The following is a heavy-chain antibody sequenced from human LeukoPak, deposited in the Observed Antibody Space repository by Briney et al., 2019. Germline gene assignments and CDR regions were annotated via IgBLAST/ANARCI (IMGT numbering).Heavy chain of an antibody. CDR2: LIPMIHTP. CDR3: AIFQGTYGDNDNDF. V-gene: IGHV1-69*01. CDR1: GGTFRSFA. D-gene: IGHD4-17*01. Sequence: SVKVSCKTSGGTFRSFAINWVQQATGKGLEWMGGLIPMIHTPKYAQRFQGRVSITADESTSTGYMEVSSLRSEDTAAYYCAIFQGTYGDNDNDFWGQGTLVTVSS. J-gene: IGHJ4*02.